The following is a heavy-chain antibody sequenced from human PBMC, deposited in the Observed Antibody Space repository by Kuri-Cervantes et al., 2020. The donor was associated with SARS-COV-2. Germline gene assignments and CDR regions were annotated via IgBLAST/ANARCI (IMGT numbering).Heavy chain of an antibody. CDR3: AKAQTGRSPDAFDI. CDR2: IWYGGSNK. D-gene: IGHD1-1*01. CDR1: GSTFSSYG. J-gene: IGHJ3*02. V-gene: IGHV3-33*06. Sequence: GGSLRLSCAASGSTFSSYGMHWVRQAPGKGLEWVAVIWYGGSNKYYADSVKGRFTISRDNSKNTLYLQMNSLRAEDTAVYYCAKAQTGRSPDAFDIWGQGTMVTVSS.